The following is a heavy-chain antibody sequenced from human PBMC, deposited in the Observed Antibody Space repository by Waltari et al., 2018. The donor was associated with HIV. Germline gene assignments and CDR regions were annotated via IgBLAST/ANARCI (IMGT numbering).Heavy chain of an antibody. CDR1: GFIFSNAW. CDR2: IKSKSAGWSV. J-gene: IGHJ4*02. Sequence: EVQLVESGGGLVKPGGSLRLPCAASGFIFSNAWMSWVRQAPGKGLGWVGRIKSKSAGWSVDHAAPVKGRFTISRDDSKNTLYLQLNSLKTEDTALYYCTTGLDNYYDYWGLGTLVTVSS. CDR3: TTGLDNYYDY. V-gene: IGHV3-15*01.